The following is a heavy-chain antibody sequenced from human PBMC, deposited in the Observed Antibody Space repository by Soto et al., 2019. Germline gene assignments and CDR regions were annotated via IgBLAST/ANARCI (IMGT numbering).Heavy chain of an antibody. D-gene: IGHD3-16*02. J-gene: IGHJ6*02. CDR1: GYSFTSYW. Sequence: PGESLKISCKGSGYSFTSYWISWVRQMPGKGLEWMGRIDPSDSYTNYSPSFQGHVTISADKSISTAYLQWSSLKASDTAMYYCARQEVISGEYYYYYGMDVWGQGTTVTVSS. CDR2: IDPSDSYT. V-gene: IGHV5-10-1*01. CDR3: ARQEVISGEYYYYYGMDV.